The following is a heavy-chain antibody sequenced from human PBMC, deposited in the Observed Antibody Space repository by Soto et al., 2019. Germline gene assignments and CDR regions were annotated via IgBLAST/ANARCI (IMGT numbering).Heavy chain of an antibody. CDR3: ARDSRRAYRYGKSYYYGMDV. J-gene: IGHJ6*02. D-gene: IGHD5-18*01. V-gene: IGHV3-48*02. CDR2: ISSSSSTI. CDR1: GFTFSSYS. Sequence: EVQLVESGGGLVQPGGSLRLSCAASGFTFSSYSMNWVRQAPGKGLEWVSYISSSSSTIYYADSVKGRFTISRDNAKKSLYLQMNSLRDEDTAVYYCARDSRRAYRYGKSYYYGMDVWGQGTTVTVSS.